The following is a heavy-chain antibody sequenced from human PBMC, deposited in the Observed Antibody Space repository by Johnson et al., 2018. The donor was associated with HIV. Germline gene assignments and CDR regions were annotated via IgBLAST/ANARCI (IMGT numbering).Heavy chain of an antibody. CDR3: ARDKGIAARPDAFDI. CDR2: ISYDGSKI. D-gene: IGHD6-6*01. CDR1: GFTFSGYG. J-gene: IGHJ3*02. V-gene: IGHV3-30*03. Sequence: QVQLVESGGGVVQPGKSLRLSCAASGFTFSGYGMHWVRQAPGKGLEWVAIISYDGSKIYYADSVKGRFTISRDNPKNTLYLQINSLRLEDTAVYYCARDKGIAARPDAFDIWGQGTMVTVSS.